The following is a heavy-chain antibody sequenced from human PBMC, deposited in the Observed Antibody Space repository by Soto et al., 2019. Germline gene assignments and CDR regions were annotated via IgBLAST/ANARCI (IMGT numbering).Heavy chain of an antibody. CDR1: GYTLNEVA. CDR3: TTYHGDYNFDH. CDR2: FDPDEAET. J-gene: IGHJ5*02. D-gene: IGHD4-17*01. V-gene: IGHV1-24*01. Sequence: QVQLVQSGAEVKKPGASVKVSCKVSGYTLNEVAMHWVRQAPGKGLEGLGGFDPDEAETIYAQHFQGRVTMTEDTSTDTVYMELSSVRSEDTALYFCTTYHGDYNFDHWGQGTLVTVSS.